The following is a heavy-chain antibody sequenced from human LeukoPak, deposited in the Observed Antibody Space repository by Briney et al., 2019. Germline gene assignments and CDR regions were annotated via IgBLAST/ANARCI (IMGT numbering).Heavy chain of an antibody. CDR1: GFTVSSNY. J-gene: IGHJ4*02. Sequence: AGGSLRLSCAASGFTVSSNYMSWVRQAPGKGLEWVSVIYSGGSTYYADSVKGRFTISRDNYKNALYLQMNSLRAEDTAVYYCAGSGYSYYFDYWGQGTLVTVSS. D-gene: IGHD5-12*01. CDR2: IYSGGST. V-gene: IGHV3-53*01. CDR3: AGSGYSYYFDY.